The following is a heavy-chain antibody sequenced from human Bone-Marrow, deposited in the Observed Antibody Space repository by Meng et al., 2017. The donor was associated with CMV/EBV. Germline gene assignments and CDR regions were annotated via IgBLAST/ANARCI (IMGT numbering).Heavy chain of an antibody. Sequence: SETLSLTCTVSAVSVISGSYYWSWIRQPPGKGLEWIGYIYYSGSTNYNPSLKSRVTISVDTSKNQFSLKLSSVTAADTAVYYCARALRPRASGLNAFDIWGQGTMVTVSS. V-gene: IGHV4-61*01. CDR2: IYYSGST. D-gene: IGHD3-3*01. J-gene: IGHJ3*02. CDR3: ARALRPRASGLNAFDI. CDR1: AVSVISGSYY.